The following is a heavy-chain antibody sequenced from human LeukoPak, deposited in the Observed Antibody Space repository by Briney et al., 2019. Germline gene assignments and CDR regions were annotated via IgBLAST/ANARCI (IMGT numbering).Heavy chain of an antibody. D-gene: IGHD6-13*01. Sequence: SETLSLTCAVYGGSFSGYYWSWIRQPPGKGLEWIGEINHSGSTNYNPSLKSRVTISVDTSKNHFSLKLSSVTAADTAVYYCARRGAAAGTGLDYWGQGTLVTVSS. CDR2: INHSGST. CDR3: ARRGAAAGTGLDY. J-gene: IGHJ4*02. CDR1: GGSFSGYY. V-gene: IGHV4-34*01.